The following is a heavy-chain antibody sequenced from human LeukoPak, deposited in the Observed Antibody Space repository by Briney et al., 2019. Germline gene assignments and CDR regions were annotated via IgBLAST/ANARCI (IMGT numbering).Heavy chain of an antibody. CDR3: AKVAAHFIHSYYFDY. D-gene: IGHD6-13*01. J-gene: IGHJ4*02. Sequence: PGGSLRLSCAASGFTFDDYAMHWVRQAPGKGLEWVSGISWNSGSIGYADSVKGRFTISRDNAKNSLYLQMNSLRAEDTALYYCAKVAAHFIHSYYFDYWGQGTLVTVSS. V-gene: IGHV3-9*01. CDR2: ISWNSGSI. CDR1: GFTFDDYA.